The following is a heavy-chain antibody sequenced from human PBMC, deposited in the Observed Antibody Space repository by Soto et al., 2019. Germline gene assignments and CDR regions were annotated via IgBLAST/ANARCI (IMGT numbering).Heavy chain of an antibody. D-gene: IGHD3-22*01. CDR1: GFTFSSYS. Sequence: PGGSLRLSWAASGFTFSSYSMHWVRQAPGKGLEYVSAISSNGGSTYYANSVKGRFTISRDNSKNTLYLQMGSLRAEDMAVYYCARLMTGTMIVVVRPLDAFDIWGQGTMVTVSS. V-gene: IGHV3-64*01. J-gene: IGHJ3*02. CDR2: ISSNGGST. CDR3: ARLMTGTMIVVVRPLDAFDI.